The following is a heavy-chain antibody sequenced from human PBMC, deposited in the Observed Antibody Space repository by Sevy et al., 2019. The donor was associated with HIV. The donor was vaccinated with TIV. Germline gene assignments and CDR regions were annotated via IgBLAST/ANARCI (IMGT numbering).Heavy chain of an antibody. CDR1: GSTFSNAW. CDR2: IKSKTDGGTT. J-gene: IGHJ4*02. CDR3: TTDPPLIVDREATFDY. V-gene: IGHV3-15*01. D-gene: IGHD3-22*01. Sequence: GGSLRLSCAASGSTFSNAWMSWVRQAPGKGLEWVGRIKSKTDGGTTDYAAPVKGRFTISRDDSKNTLYLQMNSLKTEDTAVYYCTTDPPLIVDREATFDYWGQGTLVTVSS.